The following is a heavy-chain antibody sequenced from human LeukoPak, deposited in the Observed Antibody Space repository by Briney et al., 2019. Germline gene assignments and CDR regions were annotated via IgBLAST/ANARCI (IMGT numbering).Heavy chain of an antibody. V-gene: IGHV3-23*01. D-gene: IGHD3-3*01. J-gene: IGHJ5*02. CDR2: ISGSGGST. Sequence: GGSLRLSCAASGFTFSSYGMSWVRQAPGKGLEWVSAISGSGGSTYYADSVKGRFTISRDNSKNTLYLQMNSLRAEDTAVYYCARDSRDFWSGLNWFDPWGQGTLVTVSS. CDR3: ARDSRDFWSGLNWFDP. CDR1: GFTFSSYG.